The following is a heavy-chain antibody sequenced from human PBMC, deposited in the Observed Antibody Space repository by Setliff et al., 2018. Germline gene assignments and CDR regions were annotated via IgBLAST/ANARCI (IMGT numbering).Heavy chain of an antibody. CDR3: FGAGTCSY. D-gene: IGHD3-10*01. CDR2: ISGDGDTV. V-gene: IGHV3-11*04. CDR1: GFRLSDLY. Sequence: TGGSLRLSCTASGFRLSDLYMSWVRQVPGKGLEWLSKISGDGDTVYYADSVKGRFTISRDNAKNSLSLQMNSLRTEDTAVYYCFGAGTCSYWGQGTQVTVSS. J-gene: IGHJ4*02.